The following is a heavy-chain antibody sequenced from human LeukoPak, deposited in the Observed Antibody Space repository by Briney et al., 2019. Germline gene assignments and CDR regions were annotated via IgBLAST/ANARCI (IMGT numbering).Heavy chain of an antibody. CDR3: ATFSGIAVAGSVY. V-gene: IGHV1-24*01. D-gene: IGHD6-19*01. J-gene: IGHJ4*02. CDR1: GYTLTELS. CDR2: FDPEGGET. Sequence: ASVKASCKVSGYTLTELSMHWARQAPGKGLEWMGGFDPEGGETIYAQKFQGRVTMTEDTSTDTAYMELSSLRSEDTAVYYCATFSGIAVAGSVYWGQGTLVTVSS.